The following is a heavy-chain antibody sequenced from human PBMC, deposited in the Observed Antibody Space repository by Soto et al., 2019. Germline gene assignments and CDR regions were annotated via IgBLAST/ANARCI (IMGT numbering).Heavy chain of an antibody. CDR3: ARGAGQLVLGYFDY. Sequence: SVKVSCKASGGTFSSYAISWVRQAPGQGLEWMGGIIPIFGTANYAQKFQGRVKITADESTSTAYMELSSLSSEDTAVYYCARGAGQLVLGYFDYWGQGTLVTVSS. CDR2: IIPIFGTA. J-gene: IGHJ4*02. D-gene: IGHD6-6*01. V-gene: IGHV1-69*13. CDR1: GGTFSSYA.